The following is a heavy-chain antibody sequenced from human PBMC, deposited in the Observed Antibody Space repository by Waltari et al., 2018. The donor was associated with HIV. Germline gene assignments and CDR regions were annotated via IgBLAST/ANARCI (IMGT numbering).Heavy chain of an antibody. Sequence: QLQLQESGPGLVKPSEILSLTCNVSGGSVSSSSYYWGWIRQSPGEGLEWIASVSYRESPPFNPYLKRRVTVSVDTAKNRFSLKLNSVTAADTAVYFCVRENRRWLQRKNPRGPFDYWGQGTLVTVSS. CDR1: GGSVSSSSYY. CDR3: VRENRRWLQRKNPRGPFDY. CDR2: VSYRESP. J-gene: IGHJ4*02. D-gene: IGHD5-12*01. V-gene: IGHV4-39*07.